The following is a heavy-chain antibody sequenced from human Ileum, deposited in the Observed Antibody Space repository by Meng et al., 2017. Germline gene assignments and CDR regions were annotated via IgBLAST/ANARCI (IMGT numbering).Heavy chain of an antibody. CDR2: IYPEGSNT. CDR1: GYSFPNYW. J-gene: IGHJ6*02. CDR3: ARHCVWGCRDDKCYTSFYYDGMDV. V-gene: IGHV5-51*01. D-gene: IGHD7-27*01. Sequence: GESLKISCKGSGYSFPNYWIGWVRLMPGKGLEWMGIIYPEGSNTIYSPSFEGQVTISVDNSISTAYLQWSSLEASDTAMYYCARHCVWGCRDDKCYTSFYYDGMDVWGQGTRVTVSS.